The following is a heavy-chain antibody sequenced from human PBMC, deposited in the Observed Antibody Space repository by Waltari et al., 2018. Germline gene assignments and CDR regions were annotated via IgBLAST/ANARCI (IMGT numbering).Heavy chain of an antibody. CDR2: INNGAVT. Sequence: QVQLKQWGAGTLKPSETLSLTCGVYGGSFSGYHWTWVRQPPGKGLEWIGEINNGAVTNYSPSLKSRVAISVDASKKQFSLSVRSVTAEDTAVYYCARGGVPDYYGSGSPYRNWFDPWGPGTLVTVSS. J-gene: IGHJ5*02. D-gene: IGHD3-10*01. CDR1: GGSFSGYH. CDR3: ARGGVPDYYGSGSPYRNWFDP. V-gene: IGHV4-34*02.